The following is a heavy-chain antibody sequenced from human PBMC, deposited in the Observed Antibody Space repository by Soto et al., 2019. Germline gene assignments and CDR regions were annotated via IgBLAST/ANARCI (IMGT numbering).Heavy chain of an antibody. V-gene: IGHV3-23*01. Sequence: GGSLRLSCAATGFTFSVYAMTWVRQAPGKGLEWVSAVTANGGSTYSADSVKGRFTIFRDNSKNTLFLQMNSLRAEDTAVYYCASLGVGDWANYYYYYGMDVWGQGTTVTVSS. CDR2: VTANGGST. J-gene: IGHJ6*02. CDR1: GFTFSVYA. D-gene: IGHD2-21*02. CDR3: ASLGVGDWANYYYYYGMDV.